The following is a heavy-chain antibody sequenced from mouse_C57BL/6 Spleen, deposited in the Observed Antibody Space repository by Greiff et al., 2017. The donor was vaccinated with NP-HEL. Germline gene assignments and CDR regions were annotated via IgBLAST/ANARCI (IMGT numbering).Heavy chain of an antibody. D-gene: IGHD2-1*01. Sequence: VQLQQSGAELVRPGASVKLSCTASGFTITDDYMHWVKQRPEQGLEWIGWIDPENGDTEYASKFQGKATITADTSSNTAYLQLSSLTSEDTAVYYCTTSYGNYGWYFDVWGTGTTVTVSS. J-gene: IGHJ1*03. CDR3: TTSYGNYGWYFDV. CDR1: GFTITDDY. V-gene: IGHV14-4*01. CDR2: IDPENGDT.